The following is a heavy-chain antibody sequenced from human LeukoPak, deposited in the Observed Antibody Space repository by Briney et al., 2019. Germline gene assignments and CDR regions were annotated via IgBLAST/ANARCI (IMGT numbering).Heavy chain of an antibody. CDR1: GGSISNSGYY. J-gene: IGHJ4*02. V-gene: IGHV4-39*01. CDR2: IYYSGST. Sequence: PSETLSLTCTVSGGSISNSGYYWGWIRQPPGKGLEWIGSIYYSGSTYYNPSLKSRVTISVDTSKNQFSLKLSSVTAADTAVYYCASHTGGRYFDYWGQGTLVTVSS. CDR3: ASHTGGRYFDY. D-gene: IGHD3-16*01.